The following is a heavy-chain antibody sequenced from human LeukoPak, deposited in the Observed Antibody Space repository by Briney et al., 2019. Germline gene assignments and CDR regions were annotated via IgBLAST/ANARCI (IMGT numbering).Heavy chain of an antibody. D-gene: IGHD4-17*01. CDR1: GFTFSSYA. Sequence: PGGSLRLSCAASGFTFSSYAMSWVRQAPGEGLEWVSAISGSGGSTYYADSVKGRFTISRDNSKNTLYLQMNSLRAEDTAVYYCAKDKTTDTGENWFDPWGQGTLVTVSS. CDR3: AKDKTTDTGENWFDP. CDR2: ISGSGGST. J-gene: IGHJ5*02. V-gene: IGHV3-23*01.